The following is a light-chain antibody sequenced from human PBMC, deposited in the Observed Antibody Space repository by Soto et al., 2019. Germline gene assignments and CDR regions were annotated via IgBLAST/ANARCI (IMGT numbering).Light chain of an antibody. CDR1: EFISDW. J-gene: IGKJ1*01. CDR3: QHYNSYSRA. CDR2: DAS. Sequence: DVLMTQSPSTLSASVGDRVTMTCRASEFISDWLAWYQQKPGQAPKLLIYDASTLESGVPGRFSGSGVGTHVTLTISGLQPEDFATYHCQHYNSYSRAFGQGTKVEI. V-gene: IGKV1-5*01.